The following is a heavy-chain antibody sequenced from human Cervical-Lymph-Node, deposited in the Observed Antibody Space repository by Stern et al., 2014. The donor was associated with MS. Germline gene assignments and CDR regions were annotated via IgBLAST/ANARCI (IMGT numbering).Heavy chain of an antibody. CDR3: AKENIAAAGTNYGMDV. CDR1: GFTFSSYG. V-gene: IGHV3-30*18. D-gene: IGHD6-13*01. Sequence: DQLVESGGGVVQPGRSLRLSCAASGFTFSSYGMHWVRQAPGKGLEWVAVISYDGSNKYYADSVKGRFTISRDNSKNTLYLQMNSLRAEDTAVYYYAKENIAAAGTNYGMDVWGQGTTVTVSS. J-gene: IGHJ6*02. CDR2: ISYDGSNK.